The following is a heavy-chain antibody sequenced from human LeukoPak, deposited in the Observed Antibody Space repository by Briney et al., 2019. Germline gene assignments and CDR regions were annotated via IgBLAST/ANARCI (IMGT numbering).Heavy chain of an antibody. CDR3: ARDWPHYYYYGMDV. V-gene: IGHV3-23*01. Sequence: GGSLRLSCAASGFTFSSSSISWVRQAPGKGLEWVSAITDAVGSTHYADSVKGRFTISSDNSKITLYLQMNSLRAEDTAVYYCARDWPHYYYYGMDVWGQGTTVTVSS. CDR2: ITDAVGST. CDR1: GFTFSSSS. J-gene: IGHJ6*02.